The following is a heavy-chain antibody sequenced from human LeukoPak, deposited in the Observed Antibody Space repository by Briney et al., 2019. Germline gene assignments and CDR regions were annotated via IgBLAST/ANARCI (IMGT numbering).Heavy chain of an antibody. CDR1: GFIFSHAW. V-gene: IGHV3-15*01. CDR2: IRSGGAR. Sequence: GGSLRLSGTASGFIFSHAWMSWVRQAPGKGLQWLGRIRSGGAREYAAPAQGRFTISRDDSRNTVYLEMNNLDTDDTAVYFCAVDTPVIDAQIDYWGQGTLVTVSS. CDR3: AVDTPVIDAQIDY. J-gene: IGHJ4*02. D-gene: IGHD3-16*02.